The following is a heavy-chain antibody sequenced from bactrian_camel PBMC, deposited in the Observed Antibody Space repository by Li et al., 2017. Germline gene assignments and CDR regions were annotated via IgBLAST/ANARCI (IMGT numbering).Heavy chain of an antibody. CDR2: IISDGRT. CDR1: RSPHNYLC. Sequence: HVQLVESGGGSVQVGGSPRLSCAVSRSPHNYLCMAWFRQVTGKEREGVAAIISDGRTTYADSVKGRFTISRDNAKATLYLQMNSLKPEDTAMYYCAARTAGSSCVGWVEAGTLKVASYWGQGTQVTVS. D-gene: IGHD6*01. V-gene: IGHV3S57*01. J-gene: IGHJ4*01. CDR3: AARTAGSSCVGWVEAGTLKVASY.